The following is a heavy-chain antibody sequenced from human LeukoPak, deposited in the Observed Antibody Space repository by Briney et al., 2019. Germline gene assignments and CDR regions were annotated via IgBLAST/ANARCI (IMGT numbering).Heavy chain of an antibody. CDR3: AKDPYCSSTSCQLTYGDYDDDY. Sequence: PSETLSLTCTVSGGSISSYYWSWIRQPAGKGLEWIGRIYTSGSTNYNPSLKSRVTMSVDTSKNQFSLKLSSVTAADTAVYYCAKDPYCSSTSCQLTYGDYDDDYWGQGTLVTVSS. CDR2: IYTSGST. J-gene: IGHJ4*02. D-gene: IGHD2-2*01. V-gene: IGHV4-4*07. CDR1: GGSISSYY.